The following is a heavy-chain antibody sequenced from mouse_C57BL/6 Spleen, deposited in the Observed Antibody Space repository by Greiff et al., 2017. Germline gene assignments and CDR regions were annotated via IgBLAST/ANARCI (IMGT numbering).Heavy chain of an antibody. CDR3: ARWVYYDYLDY. V-gene: IGHV1-4*01. CDR2: INPSSGYT. J-gene: IGHJ2*01. CDR1: GYTFTSYT. Sequence: QVQLQQSGAELARPGASVKMSCKASGYTFTSYTMHWVKQRPGQGLEWIGYINPSSGYTKYNQKFKDKATLTADKSSSTAYMQLSSLTSEDSAVYYCARWVYYDYLDYWGQGTTLTVSS. D-gene: IGHD2-4*01.